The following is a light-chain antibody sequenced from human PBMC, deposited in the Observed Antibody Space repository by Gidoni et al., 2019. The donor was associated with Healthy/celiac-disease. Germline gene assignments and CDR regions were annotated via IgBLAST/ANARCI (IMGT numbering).Light chain of an antibody. CDR1: QLGDKY. CDR3: QAWDSSTVV. V-gene: IGLV3-1*01. CDR2: QDS. J-gene: IGLJ2*01. Sequence: SYELTKPPSVSVPPGQTASITCSGDQLGDKYACWYQQKPGQSPVLVIYQDSKRPSGIPERFSGSNSGNTATLTISGTQAMDEADYYCQAWDSSTVVFGGGTKLTVL.